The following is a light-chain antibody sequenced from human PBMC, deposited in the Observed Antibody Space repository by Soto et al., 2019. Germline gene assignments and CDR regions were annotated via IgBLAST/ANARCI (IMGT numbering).Light chain of an antibody. CDR3: SSYAGNSPLWV. Sequence: QSALTQPASVSGSPGQSITISCTGTNSDVGSFNLVSWYQHHPGKAPELILYEVSQRPSGVSSRFSGSKSGNTASLTISGLQAEDEADYYCSSYAGNSPLWVFGGGTKLTV. CDR1: NSDVGSFNL. V-gene: IGLV2-23*02. CDR2: EVS. J-gene: IGLJ3*02.